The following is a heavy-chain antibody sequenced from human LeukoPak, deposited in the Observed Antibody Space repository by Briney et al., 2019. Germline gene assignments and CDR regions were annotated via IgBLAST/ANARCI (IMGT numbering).Heavy chain of an antibody. D-gene: IGHD3-10*01. V-gene: IGHV1-69*05. CDR3: AGGLGSNYYYYYMDV. CDR1: GGTFSSYA. CDR2: IIPIFGTA. Sequence: GASVKVSCKASGGTFSSYAISWVRQAPGQGLEWMGGIIPIFGTANYAQKFQGRVTITTDESTSTAYTELSSLRSEDTAVYYCAGGLGSNYYYYYMDVWGKGTTVTVSS. J-gene: IGHJ6*03.